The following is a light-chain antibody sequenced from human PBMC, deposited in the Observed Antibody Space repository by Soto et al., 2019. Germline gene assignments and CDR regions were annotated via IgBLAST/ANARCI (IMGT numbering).Light chain of an antibody. Sequence: QSALTQPVSVSGSPGQSITISCTGTSSDVGGYNYVSWYQQHPGKAPKLMIYEVSKRPSGVPDRFSGSKSGNTASLTVSGLQAEDEADYYCNSYAGSNNGVFGGGTKLTVL. CDR3: NSYAGSNNGV. J-gene: IGLJ3*02. CDR2: EVS. CDR1: SSDVGGYNY. V-gene: IGLV2-8*01.